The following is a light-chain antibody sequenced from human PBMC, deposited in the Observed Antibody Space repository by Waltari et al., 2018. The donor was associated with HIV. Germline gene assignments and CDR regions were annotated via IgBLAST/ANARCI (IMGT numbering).Light chain of an antibody. CDR3: QQSYTTPRT. V-gene: IGKV1-39*01. CDR1: QSISTY. CDR2: AAS. Sequence: DIQMTQSPSPLSASIGDRVTFTCRASQSISTYLNWYQQKPGEAPKLLIYAASSGSGSGTDFTLTITSLQPEDSAIYYCQQSYTTPRTFGQGTKVEIK. J-gene: IGKJ2*02.